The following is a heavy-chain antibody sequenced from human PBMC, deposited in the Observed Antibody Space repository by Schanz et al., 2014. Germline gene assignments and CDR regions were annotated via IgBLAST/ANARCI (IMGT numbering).Heavy chain of an antibody. CDR3: ARDFSAYVGNYFDY. V-gene: IGHV1-18*04. CDR2: INGYNGHT. D-gene: IGHD5-12*01. J-gene: IGHJ4*02. Sequence: QVQVEQSGPEVKKPGASVTVSCQASGYTFSFTSYNVHWVRQAPGQGLEWMGWINGYNGHTLYAQKCQGRVTMTTDTSTSTSYMELTSLRFDNTAVYYCARDFSAYVGNYFDYWGQGTLVTVSS. CDR1: GYTFSFTSYN.